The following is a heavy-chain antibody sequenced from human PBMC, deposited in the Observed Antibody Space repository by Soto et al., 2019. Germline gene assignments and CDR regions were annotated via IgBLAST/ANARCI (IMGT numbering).Heavy chain of an antibody. CDR1: GYTFTSYG. V-gene: IGHV1-18*01. CDR2: ISGYNGNI. CDR3: ARNAPRLRTYYYGMDV. Sequence: QVQLVQSGAEVKKPGASVKVSCKASGYTFTSYGISWVRQAPGQGLEWMGWISGYNGNINYAQKVQGRVTMTTDTSTSTAYMEMRSLRSDDTAVYYCARNAPRLRTYYYGMDVWGQGTTVTVSS. D-gene: IGHD6-25*01. J-gene: IGHJ6*02.